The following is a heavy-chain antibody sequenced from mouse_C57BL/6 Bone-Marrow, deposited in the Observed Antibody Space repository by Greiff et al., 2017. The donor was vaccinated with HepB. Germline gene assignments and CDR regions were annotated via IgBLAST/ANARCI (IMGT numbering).Heavy chain of an antibody. Sequence: EVMLVESGGGLVQPGGSMKLSCVASGFTFSNYWMNWVRQSPEKGLEWVAQIRLKSDNYATHYAESVKGRFTISRDDSKSSVYLQMNNLRAEDTGIYYCTENYSPLRGAYWGQGTLVTVSA. CDR1: GFTFSNYW. J-gene: IGHJ3*01. V-gene: IGHV6-3*01. CDR3: TENYSPLRGAY. D-gene: IGHD2-12*01. CDR2: IRLKSDNYAT.